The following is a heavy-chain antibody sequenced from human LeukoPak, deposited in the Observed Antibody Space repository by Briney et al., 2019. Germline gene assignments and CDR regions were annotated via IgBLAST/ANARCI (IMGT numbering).Heavy chain of an antibody. CDR2: IYHSGST. V-gene: IGHV4-38-2*02. J-gene: IGHJ5*02. Sequence: SETLSLTCTVSGYSISSGYYWGWIWQPPGKGLEWIGSIYHSGSTYYNPSLKSRVTISVDTSKNQFSLKLSSVTAADTAVYYCARQDLGYSNYWFDPWGQGTLVTVSS. CDR1: GYSISSGYY. CDR3: ARQDLGYSNYWFDP. D-gene: IGHD6-13*01.